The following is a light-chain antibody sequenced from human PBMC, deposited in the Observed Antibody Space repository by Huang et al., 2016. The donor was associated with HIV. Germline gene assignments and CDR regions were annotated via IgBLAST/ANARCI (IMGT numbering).Light chain of an antibody. J-gene: IGKJ4*01. V-gene: IGKV3-15*01. CDR1: QIIGNK. CDR3: QQYNNWPLT. Sequence: EVVMTQSPATLSLSLGERATLSCRASQIIGNKLAWYQQKPGQAPRLLIYSASTRATGVPARCGGSGSVTEFTLTIAGLQSEDFAIYYCQQYNNWPLTFGGGTKVEIK. CDR2: SAS.